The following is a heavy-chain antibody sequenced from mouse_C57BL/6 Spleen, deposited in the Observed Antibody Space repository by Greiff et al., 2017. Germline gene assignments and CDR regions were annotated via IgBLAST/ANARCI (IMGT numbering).Heavy chain of an antibody. J-gene: IGHJ2*01. CDR3: ARSPTAQAAFDY. D-gene: IGHD3-2*02. Sequence: EVMLVESGGGLVKPGGSLKLSCAASGFTFSDYGMHWVRQAPEKGLEWVAYISSGSSIIYYADTVKGRFTISRDNAKNTLFLQMTSLRSEDTAMYDCARSPTAQAAFDYWGQGTTLTVSS. V-gene: IGHV5-17*01. CDR1: GFTFSDYG. CDR2: ISSGSSII.